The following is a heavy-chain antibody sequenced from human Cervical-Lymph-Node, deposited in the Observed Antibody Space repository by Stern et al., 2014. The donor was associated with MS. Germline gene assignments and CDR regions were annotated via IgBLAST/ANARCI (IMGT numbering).Heavy chain of an antibody. V-gene: IGHV1-18*01. CDR2: ISAYSRNT. Sequence: QLVQSGAEVTKPGASVTVSCKASGYTFSSYGINWVRQAPGQGLEWMGWISAYSRNTDYAQKLKGRVTMTTDTSTSTAYMELRSLRSDDTAVYYCARGGYPDAFDIWGQGTMVTVSS. D-gene: IGHD5-12*01. CDR1: GYTFSSYG. J-gene: IGHJ3*02. CDR3: ARGGYPDAFDI.